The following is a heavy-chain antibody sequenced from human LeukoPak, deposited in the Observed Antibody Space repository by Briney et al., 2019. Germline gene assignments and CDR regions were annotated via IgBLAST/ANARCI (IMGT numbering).Heavy chain of an antibody. CDR2: IWYDGSNT. Sequence: GGSLRLSCAASGFTFSSYGMHWVRQAPGKGLEWVSVIWYDGSNTYYADSVKGRFTISRDNSKNTLYLQMNSLRADDTAVYYCAKGQPLFYWGQGTLVTVSS. J-gene: IGHJ4*02. CDR1: GFTFSSYG. D-gene: IGHD3-10*01. V-gene: IGHV3-33*06. CDR3: AKGQPLFY.